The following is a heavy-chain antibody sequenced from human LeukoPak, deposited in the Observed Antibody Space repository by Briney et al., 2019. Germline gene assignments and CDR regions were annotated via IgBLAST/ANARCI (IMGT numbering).Heavy chain of an antibody. Sequence: PSETLSLTCTVSGGSISTYYWSWIRQPPGKGLEWIGYIYYSGSTSYSPSLKSRVTISVDTSKNQFSLKLSSVTAADTAVYYCAREEALGSGSFDYWGQGTLVTVSS. J-gene: IGHJ4*02. V-gene: IGHV4-59*01. CDR2: IYYSGST. D-gene: IGHD1-26*01. CDR3: AREEALGSGSFDY. CDR1: GGSISTYY.